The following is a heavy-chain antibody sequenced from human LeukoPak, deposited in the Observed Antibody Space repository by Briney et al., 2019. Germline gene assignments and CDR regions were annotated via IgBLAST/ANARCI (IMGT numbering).Heavy chain of an antibody. CDR3: AREGGRESTSWGGYFDN. J-gene: IGHJ4*02. D-gene: IGHD7-27*01. CDR1: GDSISSHY. Sequence: PSETLSLTCTVSGDSISSHYWSWIRQPAGKGLEWIEYIHTSGSTTYNPSLKSRVTISADTSQNQLSLKVTSVTAADTAVYYCAREGGRESTSWGGYFDNCGQGTLVTVSS. CDR2: IHTSGST. V-gene: IGHV4-4*09.